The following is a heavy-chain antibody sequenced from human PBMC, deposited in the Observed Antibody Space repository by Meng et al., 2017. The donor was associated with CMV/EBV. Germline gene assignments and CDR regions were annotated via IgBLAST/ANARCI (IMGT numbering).Heavy chain of an antibody. CDR3: AKVGGRRGYSGFHDY. V-gene: IGHV3-23*01. CDR1: GFTFSSYA. CDR2: ISGSGGST. Sequence: GESLKISCAASGFTFSSYAMSWVRQAPGKGLEWVSAISGSGGSTYYADSVKGRFTISRDNSKNTLYLQMNSLRAEDTAVYYCAKVGGRRGYSGFHDYWGQGTLVTVSS. J-gene: IGHJ4*02. D-gene: IGHD5-12*01.